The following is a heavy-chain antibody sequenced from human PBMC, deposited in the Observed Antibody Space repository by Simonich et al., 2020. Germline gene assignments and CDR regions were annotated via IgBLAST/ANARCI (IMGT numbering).Heavy chain of an antibody. V-gene: IGHV3-30*07. D-gene: IGHD2-15*01. CDR2: ISYDGSNK. Sequence: QVQLVESGGGVVQPGRSLRLSCAASGFTFSSYAMHWVRQAPGQGLGWVSFISYDGSNKYYADSVKGRFTISRDNSKNTLYLQMNSLRAEDTAVYYCAREGLLLDAFDIWGQGTMVTVSS. CDR1: GFTFSSYA. CDR3: AREGLLLDAFDI. J-gene: IGHJ3*02.